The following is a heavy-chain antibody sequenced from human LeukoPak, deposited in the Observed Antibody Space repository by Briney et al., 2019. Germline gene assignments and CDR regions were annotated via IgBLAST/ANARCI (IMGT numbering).Heavy chain of an antibody. Sequence: GGSLRLSCAASGFTFSDYYMDWVRQAPGKGLEWVGRSRNKANSYSTEYAASVKGRFTISRDNAKNSLYLQMNSLRAEDTAVYYCARDVIWFGPRRYGMDVWGQGTTVTVSS. V-gene: IGHV3-72*01. CDR2: SRNKANSYST. J-gene: IGHJ6*02. D-gene: IGHD3-10*01. CDR1: GFTFSDYY. CDR3: ARDVIWFGPRRYGMDV.